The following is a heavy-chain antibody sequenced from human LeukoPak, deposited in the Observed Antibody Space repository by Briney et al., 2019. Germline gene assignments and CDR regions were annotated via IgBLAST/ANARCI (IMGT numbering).Heavy chain of an antibody. CDR3: ARGAVAGRAPFDY. Sequence: GASVKVSCKASGYTFTGYYMHWVRQAPGQGLEWMGWINPNSGGTNYAQKFQGRVTMTRDTSISTAYMELSRLRSDDTAMYYCARGAVAGRAPFDYWGQGTLVTVSS. V-gene: IGHV1-2*02. D-gene: IGHD6-19*01. J-gene: IGHJ4*02. CDR1: GYTFTGYY. CDR2: INPNSGGT.